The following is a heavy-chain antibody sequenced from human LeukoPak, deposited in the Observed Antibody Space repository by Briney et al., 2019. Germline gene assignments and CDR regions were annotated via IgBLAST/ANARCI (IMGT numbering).Heavy chain of an antibody. CDR1: GGSISSGGYS. J-gene: IGHJ5*02. V-gene: IGHV4-30-2*01. D-gene: IGHD6-13*01. CDR3: ARDIAAAGTSWFDP. CDR2: IYHSGST. Sequence: SETLSLTCAVSGGSISSGGYSWSWIRQPPGKGLEWIGYIYHSGSTYYNPSLKSRVTISVDRSKNQFSLKLSSVTAADTAVYYCARDIAAAGTSWFDPWGQGTLVTVSS.